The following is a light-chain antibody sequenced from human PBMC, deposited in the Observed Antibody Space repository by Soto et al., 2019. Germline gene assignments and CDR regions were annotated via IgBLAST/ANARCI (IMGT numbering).Light chain of an antibody. CDR3: RTWDSSLSVYV. CDR2: ENN. CDR1: SSNIGKNY. J-gene: IGLJ1*01. V-gene: IGLV1-51*02. Sequence: QSVLTQPPSVSAAPGQQVTISCSGSSSNIGKNYVSWYQQVPGTAPKLLIYENNIRRSGIPARFSGSESGTSATLGITGLQTGDEADYYCRTWDSSLSVYVFGTGTKVTVL.